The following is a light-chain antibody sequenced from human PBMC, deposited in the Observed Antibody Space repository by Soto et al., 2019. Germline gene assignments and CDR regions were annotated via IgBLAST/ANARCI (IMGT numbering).Light chain of an antibody. CDR3: AAWDDSLSGFFL. V-gene: IGLV1-44*01. Sequence: QSVLTQPPSASGTPGQRVTISCSGSSSNIGTNTVNWYLQLPGTAPKLLIYNNNQRPSGVPERFSGSKSGTSASLAISGLQSEDEANYYCAAWDDSLSGFFLFGSGTKVTVL. J-gene: IGLJ1*01. CDR2: NNN. CDR1: SSNIGTNT.